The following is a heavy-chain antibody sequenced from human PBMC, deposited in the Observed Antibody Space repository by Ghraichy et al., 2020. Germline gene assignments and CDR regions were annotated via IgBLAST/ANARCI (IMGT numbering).Heavy chain of an antibody. Sequence: SVKVSCKASGGTFSSYAISWVRQAPGQGLEWMGGIIPIFGTANYAQKFQGRVTITADESTSTAYMELSSLRSEDTAVYYCAGLWSGYPSQLNYGMDVWGQGTTVTVSS. D-gene: IGHD3-3*01. V-gene: IGHV1-69*13. CDR1: GGTFSSYA. CDR3: AGLWSGYPSQLNYGMDV. CDR2: IIPIFGTA. J-gene: IGHJ6*02.